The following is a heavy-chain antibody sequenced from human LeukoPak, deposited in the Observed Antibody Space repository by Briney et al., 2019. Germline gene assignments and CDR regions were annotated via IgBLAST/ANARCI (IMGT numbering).Heavy chain of an antibody. CDR1: GYTFTSYD. D-gene: IGHD2-2*01. Sequence: ASVKVSRKASGYTFTSYDINWVRQATGQGLEWMGWMNPNSGNTGYAQKFQGRVTMTRNTSISTAYMELSSLRSEDTAVYYCARGPPPDIVVVPAEFDPWGQGTLVTVSS. V-gene: IGHV1-8*01. J-gene: IGHJ5*02. CDR3: ARGPPPDIVVVPAEFDP. CDR2: MNPNSGNT.